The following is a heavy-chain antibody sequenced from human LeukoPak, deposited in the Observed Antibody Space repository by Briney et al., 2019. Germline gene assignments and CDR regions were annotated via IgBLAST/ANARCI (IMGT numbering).Heavy chain of an antibody. Sequence: PGGSLRLPCAASGFTFSSYAMSWVRQAPGKGLEWVSAISGSGGSTYYADSVKGRFTISRDNSKNTLYLQMNSLRAEDTAVYYCAKIGHPSGAYYFDYWGQGTLVTVSS. CDR1: GFTFSSYA. J-gene: IGHJ4*02. D-gene: IGHD7-27*01. CDR3: AKIGHPSGAYYFDY. V-gene: IGHV3-23*01. CDR2: ISGSGGST.